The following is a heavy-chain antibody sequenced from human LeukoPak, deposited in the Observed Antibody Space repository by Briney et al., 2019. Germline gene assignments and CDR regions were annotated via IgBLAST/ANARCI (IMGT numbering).Heavy chain of an antibody. J-gene: IGHJ4*02. V-gene: IGHV3-48*03. CDR1: GFTFSSYE. CDR3: ARELSGTTSYYFDY. D-gene: IGHD1-7*01. Sequence: GGSLRLSSAASGFTFSSYEMNWVRQAPGKGLEWVSYISTSGNTRYYADSVKGRFTISRDNAKNSLYLQMNSLRVEDTAVYYCARELSGTTSYYFDYWGQGTLVTVSS. CDR2: ISTSGNTR.